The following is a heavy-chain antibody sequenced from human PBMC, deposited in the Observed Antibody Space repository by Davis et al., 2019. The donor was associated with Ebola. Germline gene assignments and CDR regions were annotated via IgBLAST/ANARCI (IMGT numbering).Heavy chain of an antibody. V-gene: IGHV4-34*01. CDR2: INHSGST. J-gene: IGHJ5*02. Sequence: SETLSLTCTVSGGSISSYYWSWIRQPPGKGLEWIGEINHSGSTNYNPSLKSRVTISVDTSKNQFSLKLSSVTAADTAVYYCARGAWTRKGWFDPWGQGTLVTVSS. CDR3: ARGAWTRKGWFDP. CDR1: GGSISSYY. D-gene: IGHD3/OR15-3a*01.